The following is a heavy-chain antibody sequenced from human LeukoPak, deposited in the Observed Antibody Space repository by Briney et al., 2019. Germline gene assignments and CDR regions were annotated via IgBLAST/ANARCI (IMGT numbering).Heavy chain of an antibody. CDR1: GYTFTSYG. J-gene: IGHJ4*02. D-gene: IGHD1-26*01. Sequence: ASVKVSCKASGYTFTSYGISWVRQAPGQGLEWMGWISTGSGNTKYSQRFQDRVTITMDTSASTVYMEMNDLGSEDTAVYYCARGYSGCFHYWGQGALVTVSS. CDR3: ARGYSGCFHY. V-gene: IGHV1-18*01. CDR2: ISTGSGNT.